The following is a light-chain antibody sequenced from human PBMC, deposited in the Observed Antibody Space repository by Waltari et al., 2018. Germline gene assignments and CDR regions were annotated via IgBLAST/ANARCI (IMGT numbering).Light chain of an antibody. J-gene: IGKJ2*01. CDR1: QSISSY. V-gene: IGKV1-39*01. CDR2: AAS. CDR3: QQGYSTPS. Sequence: DIQMTQSPSSLSASVGDRVTITCRASQSISSYLNWYQQKPGKAPKLLIYAASSLQSGVPSMFSGSGSATDFTLTISSLQPEDFATYYCQQGYSTPSFGQGTKLEIK.